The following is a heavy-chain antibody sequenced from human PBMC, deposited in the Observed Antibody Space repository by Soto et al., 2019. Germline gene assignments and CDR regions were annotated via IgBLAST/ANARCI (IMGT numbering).Heavy chain of an antibody. CDR1: GFTFSGYR. Sequence: GGSLRLSCAASGFTFSGYRMHWVRQAPGKGLVWVSRINSDGSSTDYADSVRGRFTISRANDKNTLHRQMDSLRAEDTAVYYSARTNYLVGRWGQGT. CDR3: ARTNYLVGR. D-gene: IGHD1-26*01. J-gene: IGHJ4*02. V-gene: IGHV3-74*01. CDR2: INSDGSST.